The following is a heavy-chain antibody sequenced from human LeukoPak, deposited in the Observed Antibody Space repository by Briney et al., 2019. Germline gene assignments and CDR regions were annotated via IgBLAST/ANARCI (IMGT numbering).Heavy chain of an antibody. CDR2: INHSGST. Sequence: PSETLSLTCAVYGGSFSGYYWSWIRQPPGKGLEWIGEINHSGSTNYNPSLKSRVTISVDTSKNQFSLKLSSVTAADTAVYYCASLSMIVVPEYYFDYWGQGTLVTVSS. CDR3: ASLSMIVVPEYYFDY. CDR1: GGSFSGYY. D-gene: IGHD3-22*01. V-gene: IGHV4-34*01. J-gene: IGHJ4*02.